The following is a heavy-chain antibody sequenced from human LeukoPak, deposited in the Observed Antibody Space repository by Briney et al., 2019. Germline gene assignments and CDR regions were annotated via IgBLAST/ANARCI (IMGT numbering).Heavy chain of an antibody. CDR3: ARDSEGRGYSYGYLSRERGSPR. Sequence: GGSLRLSCAASGFTFTNAWMNWVRQAPGKGLEWVGRIKSKIDGGTTEYAAPVKGRFTISRDNAKNSLYLQMNSLRAEDTAVYYCARDSEGRGYSYGYLSRERGSPRWGQGTLVTVSS. CDR1: GFTFTNAW. V-gene: IGHV3-15*01. D-gene: IGHD5-18*01. CDR2: IKSKIDGGTT. J-gene: IGHJ4*02.